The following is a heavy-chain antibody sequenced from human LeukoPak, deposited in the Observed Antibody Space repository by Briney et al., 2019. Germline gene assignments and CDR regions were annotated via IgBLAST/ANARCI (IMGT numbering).Heavy chain of an antibody. J-gene: IGHJ4*02. D-gene: IGHD3-22*01. CDR3: AREVSGYYDSSGYLLN. V-gene: IGHV4-59*01. CDR2: IYYSGST. CDR1: GGSISSYY. Sequence: SETLSLTCTVSGGSISSYYWSWIRQPPGKGLEWIGYIYYSGSTNYNPSLKSRVTISVDTSKNQFSLKLSSVTAADTAVYYCAREVSGYYDSSGYLLNWGQGTLVTVSS.